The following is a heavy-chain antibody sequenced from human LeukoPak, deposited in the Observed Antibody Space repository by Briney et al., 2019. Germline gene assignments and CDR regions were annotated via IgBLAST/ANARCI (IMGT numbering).Heavy chain of an antibody. Sequence: PGGSLRLSCAASGFTFDDYAMHWVRQAPGKGLEWVSGISWNSGSIGYADSVKGRFTISRDNAKNSLYLQMNSLRAEDTALYYCAKDMGSSGWVFDYWGQGTLVTVSS. D-gene: IGHD6-19*01. J-gene: IGHJ4*02. CDR1: GFTFDDYA. V-gene: IGHV3-9*01. CDR2: ISWNSGSI. CDR3: AKDMGSSGWVFDY.